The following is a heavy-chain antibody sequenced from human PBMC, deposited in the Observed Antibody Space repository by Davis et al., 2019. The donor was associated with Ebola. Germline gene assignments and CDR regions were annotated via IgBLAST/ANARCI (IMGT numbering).Heavy chain of an antibody. CDR1: GFTFDDYV. CDR2: INCNSGNR. D-gene: IGHD4-23*01. V-gene: IGHV3-9*01. CDR3: VKGAGVVTAQYTPEEYYFDY. Sequence: GGSLRLSCAASGFTFDDYVMHWVRQRPGKGLEWVSSINCNSGNRAYVDSAKGRFTISRDNARNSLSLQMNSLRAEDKALYYGVKGAGVVTAQYTPEEYYFDYWGQGTQVTVSS. J-gene: IGHJ4*02.